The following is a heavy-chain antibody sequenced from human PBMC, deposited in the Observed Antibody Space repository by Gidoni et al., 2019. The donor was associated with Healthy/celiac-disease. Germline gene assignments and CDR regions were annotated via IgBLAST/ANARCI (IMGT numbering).Heavy chain of an antibody. Sequence: QVQLVESGGGVVQPGRSLRLSCAASGFTFSSYCMHWVRQAPGKGLEWVAVMWYDGSNKYYADSVKGRFTSSRDNSKNTLYLQMNSLRAEDTAVYYCARDMKGRGIAAAGVFDYWGQGTLVTVSS. CDR3: ARDMKGRGIAAAGVFDY. CDR2: MWYDGSNK. CDR1: GFTFSSYC. J-gene: IGHJ4*02. D-gene: IGHD6-13*01. V-gene: IGHV3-33*01.